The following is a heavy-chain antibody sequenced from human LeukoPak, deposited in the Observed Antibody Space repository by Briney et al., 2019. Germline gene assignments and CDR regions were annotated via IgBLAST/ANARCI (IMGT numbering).Heavy chain of an antibody. D-gene: IGHD3-10*01. CDR1: GFTFSNAW. Sequence: GGSLRLSCAASGFTFSNAWMSWVRQAPGKGLEWVGRIESKTDGGTTDYAAPVKGRFTISRDDSKNTLYLQMNSLKTEDTAVYYCTTDMVDAFDIWGQGTMVTVSS. CDR3: TTDMVDAFDI. CDR2: IESKTDGGTT. V-gene: IGHV3-15*04. J-gene: IGHJ3*02.